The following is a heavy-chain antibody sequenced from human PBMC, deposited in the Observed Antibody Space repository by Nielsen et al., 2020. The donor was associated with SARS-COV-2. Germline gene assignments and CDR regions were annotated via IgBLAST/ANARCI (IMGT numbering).Heavy chain of an antibody. CDR2: IKSQASGVTI. J-gene: IGHJ3*02. CDR3: ATDDYGDRDGNAWLMNGHFDAFDI. V-gene: IGHV3-15*01. D-gene: IGHD4-17*01. Sequence: GGSLRLSCAASGFTFRDTWMSWVLHAPGKGPAWVGRIKSQASGVTIDYAAPVQGRFTISRDDTEGTLHLQMNSLRIEDTAVYYCATDDYGDRDGNAWLMNGHFDAFDIWGQGTTVTVSS. CDR1: GFTFRDTW.